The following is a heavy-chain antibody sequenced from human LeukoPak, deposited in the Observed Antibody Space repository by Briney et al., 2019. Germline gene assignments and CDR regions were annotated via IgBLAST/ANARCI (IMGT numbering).Heavy chain of an antibody. Sequence: ASVKVSCKASGYTFTSYGISWVRQAPGQGLEWMGWISAYNGNTNYAQKLQGRVTMTTDTSTSTAYMELRSLRSDDTAVYYCARDTDIVVVPAAMGYYYYYGMDVWGQGTTDTVSS. CDR3: ARDTDIVVVPAAMGYYYYYGMDV. J-gene: IGHJ6*02. V-gene: IGHV1-18*01. CDR2: ISAYNGNT. D-gene: IGHD2-2*01. CDR1: GYTFTSYG.